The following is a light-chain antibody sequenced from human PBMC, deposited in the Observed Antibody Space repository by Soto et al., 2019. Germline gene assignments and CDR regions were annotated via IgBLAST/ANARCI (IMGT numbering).Light chain of an antibody. CDR3: QQYNYWPIT. CDR1: QSVADN. Sequence: EVVMTQSPATLSVSPGERVTLSCRSSQSVADNLAWFQQKTGQGPRLLIYGASTRATGIPARFSGSGSETDFTLTVSSMRSEDSAVYYCQQYNYWPITFGQGTRLEIK. V-gene: IGKV3-15*01. J-gene: IGKJ5*01. CDR2: GAS.